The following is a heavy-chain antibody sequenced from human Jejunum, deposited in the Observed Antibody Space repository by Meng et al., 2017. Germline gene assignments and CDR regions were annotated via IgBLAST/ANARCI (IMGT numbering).Heavy chain of an antibody. J-gene: IGHJ4*02. Sequence: QVQQLQWGAGLLKPSETLSLTCAVYGGSSSGFYLSWIRQPPGKGLEWIGEIHPSGSTDYNPSLKSRLTISLDTSKNQFSLSLNSATAADTGIYYCTRGTDRAKSGDYWGQGTLVTVSS. CDR1: GGSSSGFY. CDR2: IHPSGST. V-gene: IGHV4-34*01. CDR3: TRGTDRAKSGDY. D-gene: IGHD1-14*01.